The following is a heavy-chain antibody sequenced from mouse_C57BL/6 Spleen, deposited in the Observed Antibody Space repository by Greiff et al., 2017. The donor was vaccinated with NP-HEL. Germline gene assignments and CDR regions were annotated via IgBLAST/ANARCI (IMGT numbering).Heavy chain of an antibody. J-gene: IGHJ1*03. CDR3: ARNYGSSYGWYFDV. V-gene: IGHV1-9*01. D-gene: IGHD1-1*01. Sequence: QVQLQQSGAELMKPGASVKLSCKATGYTFTGYWIEWVKQRPGHGLEWIGEILPGSGSTNYNEKFKGKATFTADTSNTAYMQLSSLTTEDSAIYYCARNYGSSYGWYFDVWGTGTTVTVSS. CDR2: ILPGSGST. CDR1: GYTFTGYW.